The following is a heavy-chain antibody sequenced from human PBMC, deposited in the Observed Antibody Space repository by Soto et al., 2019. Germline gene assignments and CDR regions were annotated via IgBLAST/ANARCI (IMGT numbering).Heavy chain of an antibody. CDR1: GGSISSGGYY. CDR2: IYYSGST. V-gene: IGHV4-31*03. D-gene: IGHD3-9*01. Sequence: PSETLSLTCTVSGGSISSGGYYWSWIRQHPGKGLEWIGYIYYSGSTYYNPSLKSRVTISVDTSKNQFSLKLSSVTAADTAVYYGARDCSDYDILTGYSEVVNWFDPWGQGTLVTVSS. CDR3: ARDCSDYDILTGYSEVVNWFDP. J-gene: IGHJ5*02.